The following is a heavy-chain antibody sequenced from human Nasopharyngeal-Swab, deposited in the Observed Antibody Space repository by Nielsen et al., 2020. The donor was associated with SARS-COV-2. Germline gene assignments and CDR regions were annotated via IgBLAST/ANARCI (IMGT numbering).Heavy chain of an antibody. CDR2: FDPEDGET. CDR3: ATVPAATPYAFDI. J-gene: IGHJ3*02. D-gene: IGHD2-2*01. V-gene: IGHV1-24*01. CDR1: GYTLTELS. Sequence: ASVKVSCKVSGYTLTELSMHWVRQAPGKGLEWMGGFDPEDGETIYTQKFQGRVTMTEDTSTDTAYMELSSLRSEDTAVYYCATVPAATPYAFDIWGQGTMVTVSS.